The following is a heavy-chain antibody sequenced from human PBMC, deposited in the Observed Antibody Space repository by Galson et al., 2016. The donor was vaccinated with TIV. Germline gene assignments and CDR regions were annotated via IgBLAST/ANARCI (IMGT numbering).Heavy chain of an antibody. CDR2: ITSDESNT. Sequence: SLRLSCAASGFTFSTYWMLWVRQAPGKGLVWVSRITSDESNTRYADSVKGRFTISRDNAKKTLYLQMNSLRVEDTAVYYCVREYYYGMDVWGQGTTVTVSS. V-gene: IGHV3-74*01. CDR3: VREYYYGMDV. CDR1: GFTFSTYW. J-gene: IGHJ6*02.